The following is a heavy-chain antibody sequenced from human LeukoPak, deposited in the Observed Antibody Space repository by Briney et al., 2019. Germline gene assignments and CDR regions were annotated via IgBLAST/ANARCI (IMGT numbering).Heavy chain of an antibody. CDR1: GGTSSSYA. J-gene: IGHJ4*02. D-gene: IGHD2-2*01. CDR3: ARDMVPAAMFDY. V-gene: IGHV1-69*05. CDR2: IIPIFGTA. Sequence: SVKVSCKASGGTSSSYAISWVRQAPGQGLEWMGRIIPIFGTANYAQKFQGRVTITTDESTSTAYMELSSLRSEDTAVYYCARDMVPAAMFDYWGQGTLVTVSS.